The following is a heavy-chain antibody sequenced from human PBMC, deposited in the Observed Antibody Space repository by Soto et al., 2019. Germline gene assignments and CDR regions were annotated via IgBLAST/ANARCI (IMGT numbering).Heavy chain of an antibody. CDR3: ARDRYDSSGYVIIDAFDI. D-gene: IGHD3-22*01. CDR1: GGSISSSNW. J-gene: IGHJ3*02. CDR2: IYHSGST. V-gene: IGHV4-4*02. Sequence: PSETLSLTCAVSGGSISSSNWWSWVRQPPGKGLEWIGVIYHSGSTNYNPSLKSRVTISVDKSKNQFPLKLSSVTAADTAVYYCARDRYDSSGYVIIDAFDIWGQGTMIT.